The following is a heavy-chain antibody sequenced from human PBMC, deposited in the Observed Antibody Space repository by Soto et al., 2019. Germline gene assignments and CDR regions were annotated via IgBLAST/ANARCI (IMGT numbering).Heavy chain of an antibody. Sequence: SATXSLTCTFSVCSISSGYYYWSWIRQPPGKGLDWIGYIYYSGITYYNPSLKSRVTISLDTSKNQFSLKLSSVTAADTAVYYCARANDSSALVVDFDIWGQGTMVTV. V-gene: IGHV4-30-4*01. J-gene: IGHJ3*02. D-gene: IGHD3-22*01. CDR1: VCSISSGYYY. CDR2: IYYSGIT. CDR3: ARANDSSALVVDFDI.